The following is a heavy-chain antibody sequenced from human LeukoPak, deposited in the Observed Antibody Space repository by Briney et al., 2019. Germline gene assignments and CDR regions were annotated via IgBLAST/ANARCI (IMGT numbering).Heavy chain of an antibody. V-gene: IGHV3-21*01. D-gene: IGHD2-2*01. CDR2: ISSSSSYI. CDR3: ARDSSSTSCYVD. CDR1: GFTFSSYS. Sequence: PGGSLRLSCAASGFTFSSYSMNWVRQAPGKGLEWVSSISSSSSYIYYADSVKGRFTISRDNAKNSLYLQMYSLRAEDTAVYYCARDSSSTSCYVDWGQGTLVTVSS. J-gene: IGHJ4*02.